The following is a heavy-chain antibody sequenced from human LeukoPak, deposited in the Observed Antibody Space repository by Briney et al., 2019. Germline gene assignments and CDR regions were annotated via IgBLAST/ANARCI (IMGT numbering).Heavy chain of an antibody. CDR1: GGSFSGYY. CDR2: FNHSGST. CDR3: ARRAHGYCSSTSCSNWFDP. Sequence: SETLSHTCAVHGGSFSGYYWSWIRHRPGKGLEWIGEFNHSGSTNYNPSLKSRVTISVVTSKNQFSLKLSSVTAADTAVYYCARRAHGYCSSTSCSNWFDPWGQGTLVTVSS. V-gene: IGHV4-34*01. D-gene: IGHD2-2*01. J-gene: IGHJ5*02.